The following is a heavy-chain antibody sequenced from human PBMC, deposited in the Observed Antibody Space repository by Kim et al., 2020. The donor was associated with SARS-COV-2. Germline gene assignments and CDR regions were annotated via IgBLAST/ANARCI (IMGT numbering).Heavy chain of an antibody. D-gene: IGHD3-10*01. CDR1: GFTFSSYD. V-gene: IGHV3-13*01. Sequence: GGSLRLSCAASGFTFSSYDMHWVRQATGKGLEWVSAIGTAGDTYYPGSVKGRFTISRENAKNSLYLQMNSLRAGDTAVYYCARGGPLYSGRRDYGMDVWGQGTTVTVSS. CDR2: IGTAGDT. CDR3: ARGGPLYSGRRDYGMDV. J-gene: IGHJ6*02.